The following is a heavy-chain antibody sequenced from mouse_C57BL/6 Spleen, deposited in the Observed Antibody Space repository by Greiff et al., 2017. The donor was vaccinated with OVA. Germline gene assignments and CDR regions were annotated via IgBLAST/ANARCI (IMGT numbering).Heavy chain of an antibody. Sequence: EVQLQQSGPELVKPGASVKISCKASGYTFTDYYMNWVKQSHGKSLEWIGAINPNNGGTSYNQKFKGKATLTVDKSSSTAYMELRSLTSEDSAVYYCARWGLRRRDYFDYWGQGTTLTVSS. D-gene: IGHD2-2*01. J-gene: IGHJ2*01. CDR3: ARWGLRRRDYFDY. CDR1: GYTFTDYY. V-gene: IGHV1-26*01. CDR2: INPNNGGT.